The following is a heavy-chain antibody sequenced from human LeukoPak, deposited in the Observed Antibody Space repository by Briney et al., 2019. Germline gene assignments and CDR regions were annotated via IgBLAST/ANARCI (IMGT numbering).Heavy chain of an antibody. Sequence: PGGSLRLSCAASGFMFRSYWMSWVRQAPGKGLEWVANIKEDGSEKYYVDSVKGRFTISRDNSKNTLYLQMNSLRAEDTAVYYCASSLEWYGHDYWGQGTLVTVSS. J-gene: IGHJ4*02. CDR3: ASSLEWYGHDY. CDR2: IKEDGSEK. D-gene: IGHD3-3*01. CDR1: GFMFRSYW. V-gene: IGHV3-7*05.